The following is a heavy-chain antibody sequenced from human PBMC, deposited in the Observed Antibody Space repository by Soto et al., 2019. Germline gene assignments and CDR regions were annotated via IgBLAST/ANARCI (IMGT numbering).Heavy chain of an antibody. J-gene: IGHJ4*02. Sequence: EVQLVESGGGSVQPGGSLSLSCAASGFTFSSHWVHWVRQVPGKGLVWLSRINPDGTRTNYADSVKGRFAISRDNAENTVYLHMYSLRVEDSAAYYCARGGLGTFLLDYWGQGTLVSVSS. CDR3: ARGGLGTFLLDY. CDR2: INPDGTRT. D-gene: IGHD3-16*01. CDR1: GFTFSSHW. V-gene: IGHV3-74*01.